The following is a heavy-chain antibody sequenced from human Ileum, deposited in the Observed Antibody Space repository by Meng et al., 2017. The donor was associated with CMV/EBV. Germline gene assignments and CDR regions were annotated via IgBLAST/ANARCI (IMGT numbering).Heavy chain of an antibody. J-gene: IGHJ4*02. D-gene: IGHD2-21*02. CDR2: IGKGSGVR. V-gene: IGHV3-21*01. CDR3: VEGDRREE. CDR1: GFIFDDYT. Sequence: GGSLRLSCIASGFIFDDYTMNWVRQAPGKGLEWVSSIGKGSGVRPYADSVRGRFTISRNDAQNPLCLQMHSLAVEDMGTYFCVEGDRREEWGQGTLVTVSS.